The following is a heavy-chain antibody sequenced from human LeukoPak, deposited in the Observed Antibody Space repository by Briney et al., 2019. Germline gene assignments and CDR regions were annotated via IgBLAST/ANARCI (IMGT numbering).Heavy chain of an antibody. CDR3: AAGPTIYGDYSPFDY. V-gene: IGHV1-18*01. D-gene: IGHD4-17*01. J-gene: IGHJ4*02. CDR1: GYTFTSYG. CDR2: ISAYNGNT. Sequence: GASVKVSCKASGYTFTSYGISWVRQAPGQGLEWMGWISAYNGNTNYAQKLQGRVTMTTDTSTSTAYMELSSLRSEDTAVYYCAAGPTIYGDYSPFDYWGQGTLVTVSS.